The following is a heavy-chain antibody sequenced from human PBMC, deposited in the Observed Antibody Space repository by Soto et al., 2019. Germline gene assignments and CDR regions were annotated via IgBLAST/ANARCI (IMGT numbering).Heavy chain of an antibody. V-gene: IGHV4-39*01. CDR1: GGSISSSSYY. Sequence: QLQLQESGPGLVKPSETLSLTCTVSGGSISSSSYYWGWIRQPPGKGLEWIGSIYYSGSTYYNPSLKRRGTISVDTSKNQFPLKLSSVTAADTAVYYCARREGGGYCSGGSCDSGSVTINFDYLGQGTLVTVSS. J-gene: IGHJ4*02. D-gene: IGHD2-15*01. CDR2: IYYSGST. CDR3: ARREGGGYCSGGSCDSGSVTINFDY.